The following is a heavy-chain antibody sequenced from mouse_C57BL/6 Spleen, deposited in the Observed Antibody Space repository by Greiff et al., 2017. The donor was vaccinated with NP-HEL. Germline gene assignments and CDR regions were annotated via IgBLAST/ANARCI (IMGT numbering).Heavy chain of an antibody. D-gene: IGHD2-4*01. V-gene: IGHV5-17*01. CDR2: ISSGSSTI. CDR3: ARGIRGAY. CDR1: GFTFSDYG. Sequence: EVKVVESGGGLVKPGGSLKLSCAASGFTFSDYGMHWVRQAPEKGLEWVAYISSGSSTIYYADTVKGRFTISRDNAKNTLFLQMTSLRSEDTAMYYCARGIRGAYWGQGTLVTVSA. J-gene: IGHJ3*01.